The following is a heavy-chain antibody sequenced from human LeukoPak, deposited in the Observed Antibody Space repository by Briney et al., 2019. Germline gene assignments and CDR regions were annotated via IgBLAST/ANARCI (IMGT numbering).Heavy chain of an antibody. CDR1: GYTFTSYA. D-gene: IGHD3-22*01. CDR2: INAGNGNT. J-gene: IGHJ5*02. Sequence: ASVKVSCKASGYTFTSYAMHWVRQAPGQRLEWMGWINAGNGNTKYSQKFQGRVTITRDTSASTAYMELSSLRSEDTAVYYCAISPYYDSSGPVFFDPWGQGTLVTVSS. V-gene: IGHV1-3*01. CDR3: AISPYYDSSGPVFFDP.